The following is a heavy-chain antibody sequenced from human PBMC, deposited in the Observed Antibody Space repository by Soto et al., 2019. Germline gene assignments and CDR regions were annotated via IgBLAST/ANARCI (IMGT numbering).Heavy chain of an antibody. CDR2: VYPNTGVT. CDR1: GYTFTAFY. J-gene: IGHJ5*02. V-gene: IGHV1-2*02. D-gene: IGHD3-9*01. CDR3: TTLRLDP. Sequence: QVQLVQSGSEVKKPGASVKVSCQASGYTFTAFYMNWVRQAPGQGLEWMGWVYPNTGVTKYGQKFKSTVTMTRNRSINTAYTELSGLRADDTAVYYCTTLRLDPWGQGTLVTVSS.